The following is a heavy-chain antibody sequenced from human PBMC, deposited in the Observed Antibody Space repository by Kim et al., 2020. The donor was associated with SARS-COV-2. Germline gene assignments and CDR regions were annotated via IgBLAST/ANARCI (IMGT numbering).Heavy chain of an antibody. CDR1: GYSFTSYW. V-gene: IGHV5-51*01. Sequence: GESLKISCKGSGYSFTSYWIGWVRQMPGKGLEWMGIIYPGDSDTRYSPSFQGQVTISADKSISTAYLQWSSLKASDTAMYYCARPRWLQFESYYYGMDVWGQGTTVTVSS. D-gene: IGHD5-12*01. J-gene: IGHJ6*02. CDR2: IYPGDSDT. CDR3: ARPRWLQFESYYYGMDV.